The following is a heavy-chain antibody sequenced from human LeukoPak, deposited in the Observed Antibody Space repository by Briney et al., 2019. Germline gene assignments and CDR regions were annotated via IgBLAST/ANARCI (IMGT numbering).Heavy chain of an antibody. Sequence: GGSLRLSCAASGFTFSSYAMGWVRQAPGKGLEWVSAISGSGGSTYYADSVKGRFTISRDNSKNTLYLQMNSLRAEDTAVYYCAKEGGYCSGGSCYFDYWGQGTLVTVSS. J-gene: IGHJ4*02. CDR2: ISGSGGST. D-gene: IGHD2-15*01. V-gene: IGHV3-23*01. CDR3: AKEGGYCSGGSCYFDY. CDR1: GFTFSSYA.